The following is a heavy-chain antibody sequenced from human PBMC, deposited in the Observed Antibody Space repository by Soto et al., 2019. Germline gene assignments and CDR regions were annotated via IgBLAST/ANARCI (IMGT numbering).Heavy chain of an antibody. Sequence: SLRLSCAASGFTFSSYAMSWVRQAPGKGLEWVSAISGSGGSTYYADSVKGRFTISRDNSKNTLYLQMNSLRAEDTAVYYCAKDLGNTIFGVVISPYYYYGMDVWGQGTTVTVSS. D-gene: IGHD3-3*01. V-gene: IGHV3-23*01. CDR1: GFTFSSYA. CDR3: AKDLGNTIFGVVISPYYYYGMDV. J-gene: IGHJ6*02. CDR2: ISGSGGST.